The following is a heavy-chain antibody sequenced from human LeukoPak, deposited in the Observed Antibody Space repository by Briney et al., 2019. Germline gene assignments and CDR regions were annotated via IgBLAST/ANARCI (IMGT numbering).Heavy chain of an antibody. V-gene: IGHV3-23*01. D-gene: IGHD1-1*01. CDR2: ISGSGGDT. Sequence: GGSLRLSCAASGFTFSSYAMNWVRQAPGKGLEWVSISGSGGDTYYADSVKGRFTISRDNSKNTLYLQMNSLRAEDTAVYYCAKARGTTYGTYYFDYWGQGTLVTVSS. J-gene: IGHJ4*02. CDR1: GFTFSSYA. CDR3: AKARGTTYGTYYFDY.